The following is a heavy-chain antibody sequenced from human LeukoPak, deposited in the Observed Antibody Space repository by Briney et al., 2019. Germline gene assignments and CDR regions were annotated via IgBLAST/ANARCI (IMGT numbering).Heavy chain of an antibody. J-gene: IGHJ3*02. V-gene: IGHV1-69*05. Sequence: AASVTVSYKASGGTFNSYAISWVRQAPGQGVEWMGGIIPIFGTANYAQKFQGRVTITTDESTSTAYMELSSLRSEDTAVYYCAGGRVSVNAFDIWGQGTMVTVSS. D-gene: IGHD4-17*01. CDR3: AGGRVSVNAFDI. CDR2: IIPIFGTA. CDR1: GGTFNSYA.